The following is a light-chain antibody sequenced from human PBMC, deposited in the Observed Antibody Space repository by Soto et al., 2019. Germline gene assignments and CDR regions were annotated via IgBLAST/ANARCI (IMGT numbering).Light chain of an antibody. V-gene: IGKV3D-15*01. Sequence: EIVMTQSPATLSVSPGERATLSCRAGQSVSSNLAWYRQKPGQAPRLLIYGASTRATGIPARFSGSGSGTEFTVTISSLQSEDFAVYYCQQDNNWPQTFGQGTKLEIK. J-gene: IGKJ1*01. CDR2: GAS. CDR1: QSVSSN. CDR3: QQDNNWPQT.